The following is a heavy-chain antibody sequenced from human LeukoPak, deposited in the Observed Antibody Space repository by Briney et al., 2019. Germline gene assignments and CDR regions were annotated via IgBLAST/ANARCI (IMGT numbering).Heavy chain of an antibody. V-gene: IGHV4-59*01. CDR1: GGSISSYY. CDR3: ARGRWLQLDAFDI. D-gene: IGHD5-24*01. Sequence: SETLSLTCTVSGGSISSYYWSWIRQPPGKGPEWIGYIYYSGSTNYNPSLKSRVTISVDTSKNQFSLRLSSVTAADTAVYYCARGRWLQLDAFDIWGQGTMVTVSS. J-gene: IGHJ3*02. CDR2: IYYSGST.